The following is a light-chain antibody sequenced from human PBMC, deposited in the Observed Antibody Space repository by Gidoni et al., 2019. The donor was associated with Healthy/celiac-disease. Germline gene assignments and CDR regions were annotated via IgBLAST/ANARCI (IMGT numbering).Light chain of an antibody. CDR3: QQRSNWPYT. Sequence: EIVLTQSPATLSLSPGERATLSCRASQGVSSYLAWYQQKPGQAPRLLIYDASNRATGIPARFSGSGPGTDFTLTISSLEPEDCAVYYCQQRSNWPYTFXQXTKLEIK. CDR1: QGVSSY. J-gene: IGKJ2*01. CDR2: DAS. V-gene: IGKV3D-11*01.